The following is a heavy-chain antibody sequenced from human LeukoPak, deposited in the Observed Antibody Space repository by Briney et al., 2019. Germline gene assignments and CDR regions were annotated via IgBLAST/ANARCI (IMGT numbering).Heavy chain of an antibody. D-gene: IGHD6-6*01. J-gene: IGHJ3*02. CDR1: GYTFTSYG. CDR2: VSAYNGNT. CDR3: ARDVIAARMLRGAFDI. Sequence: ASVKVSCKASGYTFTSYGISWVRQAPGQGLEWMGWVSAYNGNTNYAQKLQGRVTMTTDTSTSTAYMELRSLRSDDTAVYYCARDVIAARMLRGAFDIWGQGTMVTVSS. V-gene: IGHV1-18*01.